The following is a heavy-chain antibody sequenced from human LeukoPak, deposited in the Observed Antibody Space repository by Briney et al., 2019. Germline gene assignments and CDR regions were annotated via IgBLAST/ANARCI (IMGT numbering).Heavy chain of an antibody. J-gene: IGHJ4*02. D-gene: IGHD2-15*01. CDR3: AKDGGEGYCSGGSCYLDY. Sequence: TGGSLRLSCATSGFTFSSYGMSWVRQAPGKGLEWVSAISGSGGSTYYADSVKGRFTISRDNSKNTLYLQMNSLRAEDTAVYYCAKDGGEGYCSGGSCYLDYWGQGTLVTVSS. V-gene: IGHV3-23*01. CDR2: ISGSGGST. CDR1: GFTFSSYG.